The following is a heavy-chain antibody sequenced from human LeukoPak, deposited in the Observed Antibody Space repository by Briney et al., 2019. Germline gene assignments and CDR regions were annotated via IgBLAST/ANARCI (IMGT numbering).Heavy chain of an antibody. V-gene: IGHV3-23*01. CDR2: ISGSGGST. J-gene: IGHJ4*02. CDR3: ATSLSAADY. D-gene: IGHD6-13*01. CDR1: GFTFSSFA. Sequence: PGGSLRLSCAASGFTFSSFAMSWVRQASGKGLEWVSGISGSGGSTYYADSVKGRFTISRENSRNTLYLHMNTLRAEDTAVYYCATSLSAADYWGQGTLVTVSS.